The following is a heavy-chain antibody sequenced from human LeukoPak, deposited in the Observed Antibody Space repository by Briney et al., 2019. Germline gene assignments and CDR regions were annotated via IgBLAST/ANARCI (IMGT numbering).Heavy chain of an antibody. CDR3: EKDPVAARPQGEVMDV. CDR1: GFTFSRYA. J-gene: IGHJ6*03. D-gene: IGHD6-6*01. CDR2: ISGSGGST. V-gene: IGHV3-23*01. Sequence: PGGSLRLSCAASGFTFSRYAMSWVRQAPGKGLEWVSAISGSGGSTYYADSVKGRFTISRDNSKNTLYLQMNSLRAEDTAVYYCEKDPVAARPQGEVMDVWGKATTVTVSS.